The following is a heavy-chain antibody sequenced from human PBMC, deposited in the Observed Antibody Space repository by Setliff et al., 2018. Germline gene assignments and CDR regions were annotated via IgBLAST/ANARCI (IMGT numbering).Heavy chain of an antibody. CDR3: ARDLVGATADF. CDR1: GFTFSIYW. Sequence: SLRLSCAASGFTFSIYWMHWVRQVPGKGLEWVSRINIDGRSINYAGSVRGRFTISRDNAKNTVYLQMNSLRGDDTAVYHCARDLVGATADFWGRGTLVTSPQ. V-gene: IGHV3-74*01. J-gene: IGHJ4*02. CDR2: INIDGRSI. D-gene: IGHD1-26*01.